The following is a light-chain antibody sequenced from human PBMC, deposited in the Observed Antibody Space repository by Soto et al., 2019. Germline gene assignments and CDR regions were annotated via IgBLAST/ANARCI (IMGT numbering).Light chain of an antibody. CDR3: QQFSSYPPT. J-gene: IGKJ4*01. CDR1: QSVSSNY. Sequence: EIVLTQSPGALSLSPGERATLSCRASQSVSSNYLAWYQQKPGQAPRLLIYGVNSRATGIPDRFSGGGSGTDFTLTISRLEPEDFAVYYCQQFSSYPPTFGGGTKVDIK. V-gene: IGKV3-20*01. CDR2: GVN.